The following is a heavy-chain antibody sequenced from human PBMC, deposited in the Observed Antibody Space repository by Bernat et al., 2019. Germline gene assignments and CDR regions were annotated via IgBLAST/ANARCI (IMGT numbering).Heavy chain of an antibody. V-gene: IGHV3-15*01. CDR3: TTDNGVSAFDI. J-gene: IGHJ3*02. Sequence: EVHLVESGGDLVKPGGSLRLSCAVSGLSLTDAWMSWVRQAPGKGLEWVGRSNGKIDGGTTDYAEPVKGRFTMSRDESKNTLSLEMNSVKLEDTAVYYCTTDNGVSAFDIWGQGTRVTVSS. CDR1: GLSLTDAW. D-gene: IGHD2-8*01. CDR2: SNGKIDGGTT.